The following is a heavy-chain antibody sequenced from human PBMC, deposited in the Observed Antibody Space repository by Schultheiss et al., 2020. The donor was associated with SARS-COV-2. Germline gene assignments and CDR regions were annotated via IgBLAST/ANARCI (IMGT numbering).Heavy chain of an antibody. V-gene: IGHV4-59*08. CDR3: ARQRYCSSTSCSKGLYYYYGMDV. D-gene: IGHD2-2*01. CDR2: IYYSGST. Sequence: SQTLSLTCTVSGGSISSYYWTWIRQPPGKGLEWIGYIYYSGSTNYNPSLKSRVTISVDTSTNQVSLSLSDVTAADTAVYYCARQRYCSSTSCSKGLYYYYGMDVWGQGTTVTVSS. CDR1: GGSISSYY. J-gene: IGHJ6*02.